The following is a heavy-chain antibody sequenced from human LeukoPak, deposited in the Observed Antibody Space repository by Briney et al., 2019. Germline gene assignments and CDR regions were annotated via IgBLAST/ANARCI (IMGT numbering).Heavy chain of an antibody. D-gene: IGHD3-10*01. V-gene: IGHV3-23*01. CDR2: ISGCGGST. Sequence: GGSLRLSCAASGFTFSSYGMSGVRQAPGKGGEWVSAISGCGGSTYYADSVKGRFTISRDNSKNTLYLQMNSLRPEDTAFYYCAKMGYFGSGSYYPGEYYFDYWGQGTLVTVSS. CDR3: AKMGYFGSGSYYPGEYYFDY. J-gene: IGHJ4*02. CDR1: GFTFSSYG.